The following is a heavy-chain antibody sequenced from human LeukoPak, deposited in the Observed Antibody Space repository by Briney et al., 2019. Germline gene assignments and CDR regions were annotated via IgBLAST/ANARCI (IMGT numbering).Heavy chain of an antibody. J-gene: IGHJ6*02. CDR2: INGGNGKT. V-gene: IGHV1-3*01. Sequence: ASVKVSCKASGYTFTTYTIYWVRQAPGQRLEWMGWINGGNGKTKYSQKFQGRVTITRDTSASTAYMELSSLRSEDTAVYYCVAAGPDYYFSYGMDVWGQGTTVTVSS. D-gene: IGHD6-13*01. CDR1: GYTFTTYT. CDR3: VAAGPDYYFSYGMDV.